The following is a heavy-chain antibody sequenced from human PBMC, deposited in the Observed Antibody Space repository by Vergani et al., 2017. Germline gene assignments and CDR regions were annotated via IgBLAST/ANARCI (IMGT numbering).Heavy chain of an antibody. V-gene: IGHV3-30*02. Sequence: VQLVESGGGVVQPGGSLRLSCAGSGFTFENSGMHWVRQAPGKGLEWVALIRGDGSDQYYADSVKGRFTISRDNSKNTLYLQINNLRDEDTAVYYCAKSLLGVVAGNGLDVWGQGTTVTVSS. CDR3: AKSLLGVVAGNGLDV. J-gene: IGHJ6*02. CDR1: GFTFENSG. CDR2: IRGDGSDQ. D-gene: IGHD6-19*01.